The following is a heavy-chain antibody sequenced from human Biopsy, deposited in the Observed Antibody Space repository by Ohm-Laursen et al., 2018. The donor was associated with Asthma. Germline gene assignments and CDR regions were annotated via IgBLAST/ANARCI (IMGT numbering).Heavy chain of an antibody. CDR3: ARKAGSCISRTCYSLGS. CDR2: INSVFGTT. CDR1: GGTFNTYV. V-gene: IGHV1-69*01. J-gene: IGHJ5*02. Sequence: SSVKVSCKSLGGTFNTYVIGWVRQAPGQGLEWMGGINSVFGTTTYPQKFQDRVTITADDSTSTVYMELSSLRSEDTAVYYCARKAGSCISRTCYSLGSWGQGTLVTVSS. D-gene: IGHD2-2*01.